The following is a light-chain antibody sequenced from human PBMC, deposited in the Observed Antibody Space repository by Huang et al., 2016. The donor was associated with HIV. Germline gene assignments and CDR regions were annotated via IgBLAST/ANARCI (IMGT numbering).Light chain of an antibody. CDR3: QHYGTSPQT. V-gene: IGKV3-20*01. CDR2: VAS. CDR1: QSINNNY. J-gene: IGKJ2*01. Sequence: EIVLTQSPGTLSLSPGEGATLSCRASQSINNNYLAWFQQKPGPPPRLLIYVASSRATGVPDRFTGSGSGTDFNLTISRLETEDFAMYFCQHYGTSPQTFGQGTKLEIK.